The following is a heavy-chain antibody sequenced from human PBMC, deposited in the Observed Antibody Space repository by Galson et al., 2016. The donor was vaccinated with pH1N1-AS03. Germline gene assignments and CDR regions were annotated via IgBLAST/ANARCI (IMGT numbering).Heavy chain of an antibody. D-gene: IGHD4/OR15-4a*01. CDR3: ARVSAGLTGYYYAMDV. V-gene: IGHV1-69*13. CDR2: IIPIFGKP. J-gene: IGHJ6*02. CDR1: GDSFSSYA. Sequence: SVKVSCKASGDSFSSYAFTWVRLAPGQGLEWMGGIIPIFGKPQYAQKFQGRVTITADESTTTVYMDLSSLISDDTAMYYCARVSAGLTGYYYAMDVWGQGTTVTVSS.